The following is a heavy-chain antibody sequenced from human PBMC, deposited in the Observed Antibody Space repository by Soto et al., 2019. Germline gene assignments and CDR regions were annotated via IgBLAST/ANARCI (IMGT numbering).Heavy chain of an antibody. V-gene: IGHV3-33*01. D-gene: IGHD4-4*01. CDR3: MRGLYNWYFDL. J-gene: IGHJ2*01. Sequence: QVQVVESGGGEVQPGRSLRRSCVASGFTFSTYGMHWVRQAPGKGLDWVAIIWYEGSNKYYADSVKGGFTISRDNSKNTRYQQMTSMGAKATDLYYWMRGLYNWYFDLSGLSTLVTVSS. CDR1: GFTFSTYG. CDR2: IWYEGSNK.